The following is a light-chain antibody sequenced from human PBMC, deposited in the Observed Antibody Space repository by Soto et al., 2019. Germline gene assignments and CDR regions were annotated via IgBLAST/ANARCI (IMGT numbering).Light chain of an antibody. CDR3: QQPAIT. Sequence: EIVMTQSPATLSVSPGERATLSCRASQSVSSNLAWYQQKPGQAPRLLIYGASTRATGIPARFSGSGSGTEFTLTISSLQSEDFAVYYCQQPAITFGQGTRLEIK. V-gene: IGKV3-15*01. J-gene: IGKJ5*01. CDR1: QSVSSN. CDR2: GAS.